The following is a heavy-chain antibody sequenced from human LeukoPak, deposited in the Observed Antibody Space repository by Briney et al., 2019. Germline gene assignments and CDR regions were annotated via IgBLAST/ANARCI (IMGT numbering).Heavy chain of an antibody. J-gene: IGHJ4*02. V-gene: IGHV1-24*01. CDR1: GYTLTELS. Sequence: ASVKVSCKVSGYTLTELSMHWVRQAPGKGLEWMGGFDPEDGETIYAQKFQGRVTMTEDTSTDTAYMELSSLRSDDTAVYYCARDQFGEFPVDYWGQGTLVTVSS. CDR2: FDPEDGET. D-gene: IGHD3-10*01. CDR3: ARDQFGEFPVDY.